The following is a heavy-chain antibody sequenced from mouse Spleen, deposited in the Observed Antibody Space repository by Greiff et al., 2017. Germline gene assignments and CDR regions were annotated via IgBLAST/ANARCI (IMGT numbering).Heavy chain of an antibody. D-gene: IGHD2-5*01. V-gene: IGHV1-19*01. Sequence: VQLQQSGPVLVKPGASVKMSCKASGYTFTDYYMNWVKQSHGKSLEWIGVINPYNGGTSYNQKFKGKATLTVDKSSSTAYMELNSLTSEDSAVYYCARKGAYYSNPYAMDYWGQGTSVTVSS. CDR1: GYTFTDYY. J-gene: IGHJ4*01. CDR3: ARKGAYYSNPYAMDY. CDR2: INPYNGGT.